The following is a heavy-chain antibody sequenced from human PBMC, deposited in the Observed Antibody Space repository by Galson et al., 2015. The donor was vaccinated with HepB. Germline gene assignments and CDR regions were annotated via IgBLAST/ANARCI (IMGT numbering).Heavy chain of an antibody. CDR2: VSYDGSNK. Sequence: SLRLSCAASRFTFSSYAMHWVRQAPGKGLEWVAFVSYDGSNKYYADSVKGRFSISRDNSKNTMYLQMNSLRVEDTAVYYCARDAWSIVVADYWGQGTLVTVSS. J-gene: IGHJ4*02. D-gene: IGHD2-2*01. CDR3: ARDAWSIVVADY. V-gene: IGHV3-30*04. CDR1: RFTFSSYA.